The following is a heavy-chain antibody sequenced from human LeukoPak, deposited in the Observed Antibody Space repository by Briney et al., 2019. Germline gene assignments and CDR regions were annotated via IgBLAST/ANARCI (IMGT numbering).Heavy chain of an antibody. V-gene: IGHV4-4*07. CDR1: GGSISSYY. Sequence: PSETLSLTCTVSGGSISSYYWSWIRQPAGKGPEWIGRIYTTGSTNYNPSLKSRVTISIDTSKNQFSLKLSSVTAADTAVYYCARDWGGSGFNWFDPWGQGTLVTVSS. CDR2: IYTTGST. D-gene: IGHD6-19*01. CDR3: ARDWGGSGFNWFDP. J-gene: IGHJ5*02.